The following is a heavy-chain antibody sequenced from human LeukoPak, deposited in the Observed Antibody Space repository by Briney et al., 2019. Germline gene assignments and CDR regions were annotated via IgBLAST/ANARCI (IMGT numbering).Heavy chain of an antibody. CDR2: IYSDGSA. CDR3: ARAERDGFNSDDFDI. Sequence: GGSLRLSCAVSGSTVSSNYMSWVRQAPGKGLEWVSVIYSDGSAYYGDPVKGRFTISRDNSKNTVYLQMNSLRAEDTALYYCARAERDGFNSDDFDIWGQGTMVTVSS. CDR1: GSTVSSNY. J-gene: IGHJ3*02. V-gene: IGHV3-53*01. D-gene: IGHD5-24*01.